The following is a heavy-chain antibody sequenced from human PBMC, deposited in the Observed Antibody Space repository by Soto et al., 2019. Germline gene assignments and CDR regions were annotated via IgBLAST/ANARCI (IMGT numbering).Heavy chain of an antibody. J-gene: IGHJ4*02. CDR1: GFTFTKAW. CDR3: TTDYYGSGRGSY. D-gene: IGHD3-10*01. CDR2: IKSEADGGTT. V-gene: IGHV3-15*07. Sequence: GGSLRLSCAASGFTFTKAWMNWVRQAPGKGLEWVGHIKSEADGGTTDYAAAVRGRFTISRDDSKNTLYLQMNSLKTEDTAVYYCTTDYYGSGRGSYWGQGTLVTVS.